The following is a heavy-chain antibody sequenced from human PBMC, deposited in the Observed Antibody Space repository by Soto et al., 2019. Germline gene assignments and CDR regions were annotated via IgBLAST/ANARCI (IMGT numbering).Heavy chain of an antibody. J-gene: IGHJ4*02. CDR2: ISSNGGST. CDR3: ARDVGGYSGYAVDY. Sequence: GGSLRFSCAASGFTFSSYAMHWVRQAPGKGLEYVSAISSNGGSTYYANSVKGRFTISRDNSKNTLYLQMGSLRAEDMAVYYCARDVGGYSGYAVDYWGQGTLVTVSS. CDR1: GFTFSSYA. D-gene: IGHD5-12*01. V-gene: IGHV3-64*01.